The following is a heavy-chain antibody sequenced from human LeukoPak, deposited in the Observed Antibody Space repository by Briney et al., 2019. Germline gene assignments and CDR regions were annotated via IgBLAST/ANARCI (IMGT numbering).Heavy chain of an antibody. V-gene: IGHV3-23*01. Sequence: GGSLRPSCAASGFTFGSYGMNWVRQAPGKGLEWVSVISGSGDKSYYTDSVKGRFTVSRDNSENTLYLQMNSLRAEDTAVYYCAKDTNYYGPMDVWGKGTTVTISS. CDR2: ISGSGDKS. D-gene: IGHD3-10*01. CDR1: GFTFGSYG. J-gene: IGHJ6*03. CDR3: AKDTNYYGPMDV.